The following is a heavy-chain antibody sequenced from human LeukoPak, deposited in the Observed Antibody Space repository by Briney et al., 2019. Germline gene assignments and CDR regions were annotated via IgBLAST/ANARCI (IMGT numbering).Heavy chain of an antibody. D-gene: IGHD2-2*01. J-gene: IGHJ4*02. CDR1: GYTFTGYY. Sequence: ASVKLSCAASGYTFTGYYMHWVRQAPGQGLEWMGWINPNSGSTNYAQKFQGRVTMTRDTSISTAYMELSRLRSDDTAVYYCARVFSGYCSSTSCYAVVPFDYWGQGTLVTVSS. V-gene: IGHV1-2*02. CDR2: INPNSGST. CDR3: ARVFSGYCSSTSCYAVVPFDY.